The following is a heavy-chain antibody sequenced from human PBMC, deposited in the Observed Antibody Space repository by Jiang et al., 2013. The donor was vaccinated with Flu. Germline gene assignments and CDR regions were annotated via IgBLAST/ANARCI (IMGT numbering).Heavy chain of an antibody. J-gene: IGHJ4*02. CDR2: IYYSGST. CDR1: GGSISSGGYY. Sequence: TCTVSGGSISSGGYYWSWIRQHPGKGLEWIGYIYYSGSTYYNPSLKSRVTISVDTSKNQFSLKLSSVTAADTAVYYCARDNRDYVWGSYRYGYFDYWGQGTLVTVSS. CDR3: ARDNRDYVWGSYRYGYFDY. D-gene: IGHD3-16*02. V-gene: IGHV4-31*03.